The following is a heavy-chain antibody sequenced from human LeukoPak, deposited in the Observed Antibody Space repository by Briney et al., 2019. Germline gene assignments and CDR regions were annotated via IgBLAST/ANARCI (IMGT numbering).Heavy chain of an antibody. CDR2: IIPILGTA. Sequence: SVRVSCKASGGTFSSYAISWVRQAPGQGLEWMGGIIPILGTANYAQKFQGRVTITTDESTSTAYMELSSLRSEDTAVYYCARDDGSSSWSWYYFDYWGQGTLVTVSS. CDR3: ARDDGSSSWSWYYFDY. J-gene: IGHJ4*02. CDR1: GGTFSSYA. D-gene: IGHD6-13*01. V-gene: IGHV1-69*05.